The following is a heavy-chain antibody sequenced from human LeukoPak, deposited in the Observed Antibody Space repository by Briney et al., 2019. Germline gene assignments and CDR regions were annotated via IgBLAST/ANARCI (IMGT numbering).Heavy chain of an antibody. CDR1: GFTFSSYG. D-gene: IGHD4-17*01. CDR3: ARDRDYAFDY. Sequence: GGSLRLSCAASGFTFSSYGMHWVRQAPGKGLEWVAVISYDGSNKYYADSVKGRFTISRDNAKNSLYLQMDSLRDEDTAVYYCARDRDYAFDYWGQGTLVTVSS. CDR2: ISYDGSNK. V-gene: IGHV3-30*03. J-gene: IGHJ4*02.